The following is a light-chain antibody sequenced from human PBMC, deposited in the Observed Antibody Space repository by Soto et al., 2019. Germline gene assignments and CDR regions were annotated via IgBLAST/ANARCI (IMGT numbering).Light chain of an antibody. J-gene: IGKJ4*01. CDR2: DAS. Sequence: DIQMTQSPSTLSASVGDRVTITCRANQSISDWLAWYQQKPGKAPKLLIYDASNLESGVPSRFSGSGSGTEFTLTFSSLQPDDFPTYYCQQYNSSPLTFGGGTKMEIK. CDR3: QQYNSSPLT. V-gene: IGKV1-5*01. CDR1: QSISDW.